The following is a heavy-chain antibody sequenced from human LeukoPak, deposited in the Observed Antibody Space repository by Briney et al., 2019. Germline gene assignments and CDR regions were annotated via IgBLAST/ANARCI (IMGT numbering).Heavy chain of an antibody. CDR3: ARALVPYYDILTGYYKHPIDAFDI. CDR2: MYASGST. J-gene: IGHJ3*02. Sequence: SETLSLTCTVSGVSISSYYWTWIRQPAGKGLEWIGRMYASGSTNYNPSLKSRVTMSVDTSKNQFSLKLRSVTAAHTAMYYCARALVPYYDILTGYYKHPIDAFDIWGQGTMVTVSS. CDR1: GVSISSYY. V-gene: IGHV4-4*07. D-gene: IGHD3-9*01.